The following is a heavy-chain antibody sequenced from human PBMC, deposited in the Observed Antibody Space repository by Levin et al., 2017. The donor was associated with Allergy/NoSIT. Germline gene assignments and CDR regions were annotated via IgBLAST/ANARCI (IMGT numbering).Heavy chain of an antibody. CDR3: ASSHSSGYYRFDY. CDR2: ISYSGST. D-gene: IGHD3-22*01. J-gene: IGHJ4*02. Sequence: SQTLSLTCTVSGGSISSYYWSWIRQPPGKGLEWIGYISYSGSTNYNPSLKSRVTISVDTSKNRFSLSLSSVTAADTAVYFCASSHSSGYYRFDYWGQGTLVTVSS. CDR1: GGSISSYY. V-gene: IGHV4-59*01.